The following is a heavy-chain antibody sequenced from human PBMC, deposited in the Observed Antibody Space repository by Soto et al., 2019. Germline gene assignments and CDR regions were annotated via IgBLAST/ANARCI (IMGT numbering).Heavy chain of an antibody. CDR2: IYTRGTT. CDR1: ARSMSGFY. CDR3: AREDYYDTGYYVV. Sequence: SETLSLTCTLSARSMSGFYSSWIRQPAGGRLEWVGRIYTRGTTGFNPSLKGQVTMSVDRSKNQFSLKLTSVTAADTAHYYGAREDYYDTGYYVVWGQGTQVTVSS. V-gene: IGHV4-4*07. D-gene: IGHD3-9*01. J-gene: IGHJ4*02.